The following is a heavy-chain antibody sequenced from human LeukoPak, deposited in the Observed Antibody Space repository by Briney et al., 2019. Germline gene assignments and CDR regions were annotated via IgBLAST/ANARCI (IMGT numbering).Heavy chain of an antibody. Sequence: GSLRLSCAASGFTFSSYAMSWVRQAPGKGLEWVSAISGSGGSTYYADSVKGRFTISRDNSKNTLYLQMNSLRAEDTAVYYCAKMKGFGGWRDYCFEYWGQGSLVTVSS. CDR2: ISGSGGST. CDR3: AKMKGFGGWRDYCFEY. J-gene: IGHJ4*01. D-gene: IGHD6-19*01. V-gene: IGHV3-23*01. CDR1: GFTFSSYA.